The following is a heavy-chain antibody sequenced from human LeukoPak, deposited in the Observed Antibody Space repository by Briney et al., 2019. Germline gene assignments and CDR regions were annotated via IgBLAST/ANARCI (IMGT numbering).Heavy chain of an antibody. CDR3: ASGGRSFGYDS. Sequence: GGSLRLSCSASGFNFRSYAMIWVRQAPGKGLVWVSHISTDESSTSYADSVKGRFTISRDNAKNTLYLQMNSLRGEDTAVYYCASGGRSFGYDSWGQGTLVTVSS. J-gene: IGHJ4*02. V-gene: IGHV3-74*01. CDR2: ISTDESST. D-gene: IGHD2-15*01. CDR1: GFNFRSYA.